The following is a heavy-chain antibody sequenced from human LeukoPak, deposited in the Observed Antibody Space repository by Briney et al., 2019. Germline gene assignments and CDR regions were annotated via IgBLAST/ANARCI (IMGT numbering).Heavy chain of an antibody. CDR1: GYSFTSYW. D-gene: IGHD3-22*01. Sequence: GESLKISCKGSGYSFTSYWIGWVRQMPGKGLEWMGIIYPGDSDTRYSPSFQGQVTISADKSISTAYLQWSSLKASDTAMYYCARHRTQKGIVVVITTPSLDYWGQGTLVTVSS. V-gene: IGHV5-51*01. J-gene: IGHJ4*02. CDR2: IYPGDSDT. CDR3: ARHRTQKGIVVVITTPSLDY.